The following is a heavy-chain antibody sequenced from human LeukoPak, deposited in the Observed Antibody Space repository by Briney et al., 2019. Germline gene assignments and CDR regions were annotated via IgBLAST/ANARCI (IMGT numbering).Heavy chain of an antibody. J-gene: IGHJ4*02. CDR1: GFTFSNAW. V-gene: IGHV3-15*01. Sequence: GGSLRLSCAASGFTFSNAWMSWVRQAPGKGLEWVGRIKSRTDGGTTDYAAPVKGRFTISRDDSKNTMYLQMNSLKTEDTAVYYCTTDQYYDFWSGYYTRPDYWGQGTLVTVSS. D-gene: IGHD3-3*01. CDR2: IKSRTDGGTT. CDR3: TTDQYYDFWSGYYTRPDY.